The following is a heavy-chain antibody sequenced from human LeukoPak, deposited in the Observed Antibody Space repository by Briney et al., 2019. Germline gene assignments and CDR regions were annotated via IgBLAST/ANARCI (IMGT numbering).Heavy chain of an antibody. V-gene: IGHV4-39*01. D-gene: IGHD6-19*01. J-gene: IGHJ4*02. Sequence: PSETLSLTCAVSGGSIRNSSFYWGWIRQPPGKGLEWIASIYNSGTTYYNPSIKSRITIFVDTSKNQVSLKLRSVTAADTAIYYCARHVPSRIRNNGWYGEFDNWGQGTLVTVSS. CDR2: IYNSGTT. CDR1: GGSIRNSSFY. CDR3: ARHVPSRIRNNGWYGEFDN.